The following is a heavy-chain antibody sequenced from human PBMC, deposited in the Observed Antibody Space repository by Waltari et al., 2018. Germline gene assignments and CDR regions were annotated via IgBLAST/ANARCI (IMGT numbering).Heavy chain of an antibody. CDR1: GFTFSSYS. D-gene: IGHD7-27*01. CDR3: ATGGWGFYLDN. Sequence: EVQLVESGGGLVKPGGSLRLSCAASGFTFSSYSMNWVRQAPGKGLGWTSSISSTGTYTHYADSVKGRFTISRDNAKNSLYLQMNSLRAEDTGVYWCATGGWGFYLDNWGQGTLVTFSS. J-gene: IGHJ4*02. CDR2: ISSTGTYT. V-gene: IGHV3-21*01.